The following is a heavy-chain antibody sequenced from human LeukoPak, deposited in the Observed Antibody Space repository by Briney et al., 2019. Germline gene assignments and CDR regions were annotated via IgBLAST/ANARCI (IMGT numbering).Heavy chain of an antibody. CDR1: GGSISSGSYY. J-gene: IGHJ4*02. CDR3: AAGGTTFDY. V-gene: IGHV4-61*02. CDR2: IYTSGST. D-gene: IGHD4-17*01. Sequence: KPSQTLSFTCTVSGGSISSGSYYWSWIRQPAGKGLEWIGRIYTSGSTNYNPSLKSRVTISVDTSKNQFSLKLSSVTAADTAVYYCAAGGTTFDYWGQGTLVTVSS.